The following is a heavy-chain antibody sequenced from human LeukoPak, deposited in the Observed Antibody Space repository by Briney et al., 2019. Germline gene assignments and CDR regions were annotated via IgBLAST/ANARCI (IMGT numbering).Heavy chain of an antibody. D-gene: IGHD4-17*01. CDR1: GDSIRSNNYY. V-gene: IGHV4-39*07. CDR2: IYDTGST. Sequence: SETLSLTCAVSGDSIRSNNYYWGWIRQPPGKGLEWIGSIYDTGSTYYNPSLKSRVIISVDTSKNQFSLKLSSVTAADTAVYYCARSGSYYGDYKVDYYYGMDVWGQGTTVTVSS. CDR3: ARSGSYYGDYKVDYYYGMDV. J-gene: IGHJ6*02.